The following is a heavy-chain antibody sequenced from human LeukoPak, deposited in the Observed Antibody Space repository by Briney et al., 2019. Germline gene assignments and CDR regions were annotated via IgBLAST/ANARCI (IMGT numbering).Heavy chain of an antibody. J-gene: IGHJ4*02. CDR3: ARDLSYYDFWSGYFAY. CDR1: GFTFSSYW. D-gene: IGHD3-3*01. Sequence: PGGPLRLSCAASGFTFSSYWMSWARQAPGKGLEGVANIKQDGSEKYYVDSVKGRFTISRDNAKNSLYLQMNSLRAEDTAVYYCARDLSYYDFWSGYFAYWGQGTLVTVSS. CDR2: IKQDGSEK. V-gene: IGHV3-7*01.